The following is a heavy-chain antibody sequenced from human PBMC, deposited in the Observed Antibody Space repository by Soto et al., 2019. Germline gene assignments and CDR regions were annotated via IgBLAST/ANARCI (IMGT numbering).Heavy chain of an antibody. Sequence: PGGSLRLSCAAPGFIFTRYSMNWVRQAPGKGLEWVSSISSTTNYIYYGDSMKGRFTISRDNAKNSLYLEMNSLRAEDTAVYYCARESEDLTSNFDYWGQGTLVTVSS. V-gene: IGHV3-21*06. CDR2: ISSTTNYI. J-gene: IGHJ4*02. CDR1: GFIFTRYS. CDR3: ARESEDLTSNFDY.